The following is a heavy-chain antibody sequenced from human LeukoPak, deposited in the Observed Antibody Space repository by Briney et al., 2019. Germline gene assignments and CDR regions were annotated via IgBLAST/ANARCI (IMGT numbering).Heavy chain of an antibody. D-gene: IGHD3-3*01. CDR1: GFTFSSYA. J-gene: IGHJ4*02. CDR3: ARGSQGYDFWSGYYTDY. CDR2: ISYDGSNK. Sequence: GGSLRLSCAASGFTFSSYAMHWVRQAPGKGLEWVAVISYDGSNKYYADSVKGRFTISRDNSKNTLYLQMNSLRAEDTAVYYCARGSQGYDFWSGYYTDYWGRGTLVTVSS. V-gene: IGHV3-30*04.